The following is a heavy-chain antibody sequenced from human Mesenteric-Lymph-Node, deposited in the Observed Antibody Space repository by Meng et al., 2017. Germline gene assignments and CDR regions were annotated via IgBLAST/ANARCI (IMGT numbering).Heavy chain of an antibody. D-gene: IGHD2-15*01. CDR2: ISWDGGST. V-gene: IGHV3-43D*03. CDR3: ARDHARDDRYCSGGSCSYGMDV. Sequence: GGSLRLSCAASGFTFDDYAMHWVRQAPGKGLEWVSLISWDGGSTYYADSVKGRFTISRDNSKNSLYLQMNSLRAEDTAVYYCARDHARDDRYCSGGSCSYGMDVWGQGTTVTVSS. J-gene: IGHJ6*02. CDR1: GFTFDDYA.